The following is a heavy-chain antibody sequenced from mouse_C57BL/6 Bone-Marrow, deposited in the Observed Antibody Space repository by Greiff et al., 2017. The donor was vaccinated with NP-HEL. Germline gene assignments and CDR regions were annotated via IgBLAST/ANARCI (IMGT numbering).Heavy chain of an antibody. V-gene: IGHV5-6*01. CDR3: ARHGYYGSSYRYFDV. CDR1: GFTFSSYG. D-gene: IGHD1-1*01. Sequence: EVKLVESGGDLVKPGGSLKLSCAASGFTFSSYGMSWVRQTPDKRLEWVATISSGGSYTYYPDSVKGRFTISRDNAKNTLYLQMSSLKSEDTAMYYCARHGYYGSSYRYFDVWGTGTTVTVST. CDR2: ISSGGSYT. J-gene: IGHJ1*03.